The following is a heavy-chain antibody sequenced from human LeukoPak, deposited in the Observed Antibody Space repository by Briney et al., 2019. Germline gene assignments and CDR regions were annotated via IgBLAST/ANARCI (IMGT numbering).Heavy chain of an antibody. CDR3: ARGMLFRAFDI. J-gene: IGHJ3*02. V-gene: IGHV4-59*01. D-gene: IGHD2-21*01. CDR2: IYYSGST. Sequence: SETLSLTCTVSGGSISSYNWSWIRQPPGKGLEWIGYIYYSGSTNYNPSLKSRVTISVDTSKNQFSLKLSSVTAADTAVYYCARGMLFRAFDIWGQGTMVTVSS. CDR1: GGSISSYN.